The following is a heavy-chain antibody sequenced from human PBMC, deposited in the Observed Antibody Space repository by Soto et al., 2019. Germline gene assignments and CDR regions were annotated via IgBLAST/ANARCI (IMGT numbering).Heavy chain of an antibody. D-gene: IGHD2-15*01. J-gene: IGHJ4*02. CDR3: AKLGGWPWYFDY. Sequence: GGSLRLSCAASGFSLGSSAMSWVRQAPGKGLEWVSSVSDTGGSAYYADSVKGRFTISSDISKNTVYLQMNSLRADDTAVYYCAKLGGWPWYFDYWGQGTLVTVSS. CDR1: GFSLGSSA. V-gene: IGHV3-23*01. CDR2: VSDTGGSA.